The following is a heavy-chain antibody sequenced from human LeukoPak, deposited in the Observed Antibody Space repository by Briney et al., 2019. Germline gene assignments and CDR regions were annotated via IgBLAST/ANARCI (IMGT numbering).Heavy chain of an antibody. CDR2: IYTSGST. J-gene: IGHJ4*02. CDR1: GVSISSYY. Sequence: PSETLSLTCTVSGVSISSYYWNWIRQPAGKGLEWIGRIYTSGSTNFNPSLKSRVTMSVDTSKNQFSLKLSSVTAADTAVYYCARAIGDFWTHRPYYFDYWGQGTLVTVSS. D-gene: IGHD3-3*01. V-gene: IGHV4-4*07. CDR3: ARAIGDFWTHRPYYFDY.